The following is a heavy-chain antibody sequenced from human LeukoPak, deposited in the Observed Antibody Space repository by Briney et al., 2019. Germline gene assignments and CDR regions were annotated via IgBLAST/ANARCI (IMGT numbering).Heavy chain of an antibody. D-gene: IGHD6-13*01. CDR2: IFYSGST. J-gene: IGHJ5*02. CDR3: ARLSTVTSSRWGGRYNWFDP. CDR1: GGSVSSGTYY. V-gene: IGHV4-39*07. Sequence: SETLSLTCTVSGGSVSSGTYYWGWIRQPPGKGREWIGSIFYSGSTYYNPSLKSRVTISVDTSENQFSLKLSSVTAADTAVYYCARLSTVTSSRWGGRYNWFDPWGQGTLVTVSS.